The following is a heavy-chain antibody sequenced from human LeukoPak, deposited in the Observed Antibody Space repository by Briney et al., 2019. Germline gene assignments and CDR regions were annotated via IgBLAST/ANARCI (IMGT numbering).Heavy chain of an antibody. Sequence: GGSLRLSCAASGFTFSSYEMNWVRQAPGKGLEWVSFISSGGSSIYYVDSVKGRFTISRDNAKNSLYLQMNSLRAEDTAVYYCARWYCSGTSCHYYYFGMDVWGQGTTVTVSS. CDR3: ARWYCSGTSCHYYYFGMDV. CDR1: GFTFSSYE. J-gene: IGHJ6*02. V-gene: IGHV3-48*03. CDR2: ISSGGSSI. D-gene: IGHD2-2*01.